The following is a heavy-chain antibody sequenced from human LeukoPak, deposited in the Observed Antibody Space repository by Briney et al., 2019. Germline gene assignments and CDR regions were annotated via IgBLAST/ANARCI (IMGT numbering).Heavy chain of an antibody. CDR2: IYPGDSDT. CDR1: GFSFTSYW. Sequence: ESLKISCKGSGFSFTSYWIGWVRQMPGKGLEWMGIIYPGDSDTRYSPPFQGQVTISADKSLSTAYLQWSSLKASDTAMYYCARRSTVTTSDAFDIWGQGTMVTVSS. D-gene: IGHD4-17*01. J-gene: IGHJ3*02. V-gene: IGHV5-51*01. CDR3: ARRSTVTTSDAFDI.